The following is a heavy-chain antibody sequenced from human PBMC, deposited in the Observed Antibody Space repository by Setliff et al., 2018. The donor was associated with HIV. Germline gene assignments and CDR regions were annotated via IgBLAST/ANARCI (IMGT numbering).Heavy chain of an antibody. D-gene: IGHD4-17*01. J-gene: IGHJ4*02. CDR1: GFTFSDYY. CDR2: ISRDGNTI. CDR3: SRDKDEDYGSTSFDY. Sequence: GGSLRLSCAASGFTFSDYYMSWLRQGPGKGLEWVSYISRDGNTIYYADSVKGRFTISRDNAKNSLYLQLTSLRPGDTAVYYCSRDKDEDYGSTSFDYWGQGILVTVSS. V-gene: IGHV3-11*01.